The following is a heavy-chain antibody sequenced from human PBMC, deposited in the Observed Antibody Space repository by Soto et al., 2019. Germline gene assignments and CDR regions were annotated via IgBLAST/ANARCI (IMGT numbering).Heavy chain of an antibody. CDR1: GGTFSKYT. CDR2: IIPIFGAA. D-gene: IGHD2-8*01. J-gene: IGHJ4*02. V-gene: IGHV1-69*13. CDR3: ARDGNGNSLAY. Sequence: VAAVKVSCKASGGTFSKYTISWVRQAPGQGLEWMAGIIPIFGAAKAAQKFQGRVALTADESTTTAYMELSSLKSDDTAIYYCARDGNGNSLAYWGQGTLVTVSS.